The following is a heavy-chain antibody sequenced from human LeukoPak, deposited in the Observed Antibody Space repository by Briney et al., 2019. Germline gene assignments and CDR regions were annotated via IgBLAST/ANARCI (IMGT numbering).Heavy chain of an antibody. CDR2: ISSDGSRA. V-gene: IGHV3-74*01. CDR3: ARELPREVTLDY. Sequence: PGGSLRLSCAASGCTLSSYEMHWVRQAPGKGLVWVSRISSDGSRAGYADSVKGRFTISRDNAKNTLYLQMNSLRAEDTAIYYCARELPREVTLDYWGQGTLVTVSS. D-gene: IGHD2-21*02. J-gene: IGHJ4*02. CDR1: GCTLSSYE.